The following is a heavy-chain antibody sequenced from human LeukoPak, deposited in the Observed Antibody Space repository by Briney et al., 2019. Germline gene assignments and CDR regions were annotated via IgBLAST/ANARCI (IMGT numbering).Heavy chain of an antibody. CDR1: GFTFSSYE. V-gene: IGHV3-48*03. CDR2: ISSSGSTI. CDR3: ARDRYDSSGYYFDS. J-gene: IGHJ4*02. Sequence: PGGSLRLSCAASGFTFSSYEMNWVRQAPGKGLEWVSYISSSGSTIYYADSVKGRFTISRDNAKNSLYLQMNSLRAEDTAVYYCARDRYDSSGYYFDSWGQGTLVTVSS. D-gene: IGHD3-22*01.